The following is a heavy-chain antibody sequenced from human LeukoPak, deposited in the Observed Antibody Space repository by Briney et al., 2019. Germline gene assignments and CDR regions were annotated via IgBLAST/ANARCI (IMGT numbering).Heavy chain of an antibody. V-gene: IGHV3-23*01. Sequence: PGGSLRLSCAASGFTFSSYAMSWVRQAPGKGLEWVSSISGSGDNTYYADSVKGRFTISRDNSKSTLYLQMNSLRAEDTAVYYCAKASSGWHLFDYWGQGTLVTVSS. D-gene: IGHD6-19*01. J-gene: IGHJ4*02. CDR1: GFTFSSYA. CDR2: ISGSGDNT. CDR3: AKASSGWHLFDY.